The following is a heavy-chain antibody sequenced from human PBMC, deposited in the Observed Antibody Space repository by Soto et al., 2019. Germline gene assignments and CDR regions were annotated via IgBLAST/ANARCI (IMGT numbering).Heavy chain of an antibody. Sequence: ASVKVSCKASGYTFTGYYMHWVRQAPGQGLEWMGWINPNSGGTNYAQKFQGWVTMTRDTSISTAYMELSRLRSDDTAVYYCARGYGGYENYYYYMDVWGKGTTVTVS. D-gene: IGHD5-12*01. V-gene: IGHV1-2*04. CDR1: GYTFTGYY. J-gene: IGHJ6*03. CDR2: INPNSGGT. CDR3: ARGYGGYENYYYYMDV.